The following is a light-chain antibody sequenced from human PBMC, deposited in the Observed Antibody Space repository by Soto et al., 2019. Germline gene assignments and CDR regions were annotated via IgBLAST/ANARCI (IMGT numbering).Light chain of an antibody. J-gene: IGKJ2*01. CDR3: QQYDRSSPMYI. CDR2: GAS. Sequence: IVLTQSPGTLSLSPGERAALSCRASQSVSSSYLAWYQQKPGQAPRLLIYGASSRATGIPDRFSGSGSGTDFTLTISRLEPEDFAVYYCQQYDRSSPMYIFGQGTRWISN. V-gene: IGKV3-20*01. CDR1: QSVSSSY.